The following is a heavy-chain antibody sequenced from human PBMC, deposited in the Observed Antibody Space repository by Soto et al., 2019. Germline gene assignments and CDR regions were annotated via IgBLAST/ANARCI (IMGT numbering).Heavy chain of an antibody. CDR1: GGTFSSYA. CDR3: AREMRWLHRYFDY. V-gene: IGHV1-69*01. J-gene: IGHJ4*02. D-gene: IGHD5-12*01. CDR2: SIAIFGTA. Sequence: QVQLVQSGAEVKKPGSSVKVSCKASGGTFSSYAISWVRQAPGQGLEWMGGSIAIFGTANYAQKFQGRVTITADESTSTAYMELSSLRSEDTGVDYCAREMRWLHRYFDYWGQGTLVTVSS.